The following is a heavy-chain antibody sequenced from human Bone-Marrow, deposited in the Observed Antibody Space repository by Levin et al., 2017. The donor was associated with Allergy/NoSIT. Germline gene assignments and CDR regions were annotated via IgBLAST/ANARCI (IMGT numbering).Heavy chain of an antibody. CDR2: IYPADSES. Sequence: PGESLKISCKGSGYSFTNYWIAWVRQMPGKGLEWMGVIYPADSESKYSPSFQGQITISVDKSISTAHLQWSSLKASDTAMYYCAKTAPYDISTGYYGGEAFDIWGQGTMVTVSS. J-gene: IGHJ3*02. CDR3: AKTAPYDISTGYYGGEAFDI. D-gene: IGHD3-9*01. CDR1: GYSFTNYW. V-gene: IGHV5-51*01.